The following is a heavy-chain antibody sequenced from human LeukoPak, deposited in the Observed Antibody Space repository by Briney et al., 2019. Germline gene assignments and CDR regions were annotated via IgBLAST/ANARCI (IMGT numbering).Heavy chain of an antibody. Sequence: GSLRLSCAASGFTVSSSYMSWIRQPPGKGLEWIGYIYYSGSTNYNPSLKSRVTISVDTSKNHFSLKLSSVTAADTAVYYCATDRGGGAWFDPWGQGTLVTVSS. J-gene: IGHJ5*02. CDR3: ATDRGGGAWFDP. V-gene: IGHV4-59*02. CDR1: GFTVSSSY. CDR2: IYYSGST.